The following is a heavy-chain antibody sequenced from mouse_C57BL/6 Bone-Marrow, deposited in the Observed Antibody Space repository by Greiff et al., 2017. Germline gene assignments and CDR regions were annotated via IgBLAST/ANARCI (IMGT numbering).Heavy chain of an antibody. J-gene: IGHJ2*01. CDR3: ARDPGWLPFDY. D-gene: IGHD2-3*01. CDR2: ISDGGSYT. V-gene: IGHV5-4*01. Sequence: EVKLVESGGGLVKPGGSLKLSCAASGFTFSSYAMSWVRPTPEKRLEWVATISDGGSYTYYPDNVKGRFTISRDNAKNNLYLQISHLKSEDTAMYYGARDPGWLPFDYWGQGTTLTVSS. CDR1: GFTFSSYA.